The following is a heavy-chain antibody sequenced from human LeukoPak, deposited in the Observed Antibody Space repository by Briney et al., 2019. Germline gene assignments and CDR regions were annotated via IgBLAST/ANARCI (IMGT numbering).Heavy chain of an antibody. V-gene: IGHV4-61*02. Sequence: SETLSLTCTVSGGSISSSSYYWSWIRQPAGKGLEWIGRISASGSTNYNPSLKSRVTMSVDTSKNQFSLHLNSVTPEDTAVYYCAQSTGRSGASCYRTCSAFDIWGQGTMVTVSS. D-gene: IGHD2-15*01. J-gene: IGHJ3*02. CDR1: GGSISSSSYY. CDR3: AQSTGRSGASCYRTCSAFDI. CDR2: ISASGST.